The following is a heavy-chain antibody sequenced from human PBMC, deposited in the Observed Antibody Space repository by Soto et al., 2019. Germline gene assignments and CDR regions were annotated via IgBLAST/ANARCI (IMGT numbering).Heavy chain of an antibody. CDR1: GFTFSSYW. V-gene: IGHV3-7*05. Sequence: GGSLRLSCAASGFTFSSYWMSWVRQAPGKGLEWVANIKQDGSEKYYVDSVKGRFTISRDNAKNSLYLQMNSLRAEDTAVYYCARDYRKYQAWFDPWGQGTLVTVSS. J-gene: IGHJ5*02. CDR2: IKQDGSEK. CDR3: ARDYRKYQAWFDP. D-gene: IGHD4-4*01.